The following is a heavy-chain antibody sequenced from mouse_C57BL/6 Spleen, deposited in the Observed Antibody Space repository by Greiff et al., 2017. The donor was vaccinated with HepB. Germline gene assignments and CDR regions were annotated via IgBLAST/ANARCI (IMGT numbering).Heavy chain of an antibody. D-gene: IGHD3-2*02. CDR1: GYSITSGYY. CDR2: ISYDGSN. J-gene: IGHJ3*01. Sequence: EVQLVESGPGLVKPSQSLSLTCSVTGYSITSGYYWNWIRQFPGNKLEWMGYISYDGSNNYNPSLKNRISITRDTSKNQFFLKLNSVTTEDTATYYCARDRGSSDVFAYWGQGTLVTVSA. V-gene: IGHV3-6*01. CDR3: ARDRGSSDVFAY.